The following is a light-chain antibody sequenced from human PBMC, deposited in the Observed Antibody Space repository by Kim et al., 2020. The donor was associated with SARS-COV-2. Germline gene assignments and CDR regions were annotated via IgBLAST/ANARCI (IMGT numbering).Light chain of an antibody. CDR1: NSNLGRNT. V-gene: IGLV1-44*01. CDR3: AGWDDSLNGYV. CDR2: STN. Sequence: QSVLTQPPSASGTPGQRVTISCSGSNSNLGRNTVNWYQQFPGAAPRLLLYSTNERPSGIPARFSGSKSGTSASLAISGLQSEDEADYYCAGWDDSLNGYVFGSGTKVTVL. J-gene: IGLJ1*01.